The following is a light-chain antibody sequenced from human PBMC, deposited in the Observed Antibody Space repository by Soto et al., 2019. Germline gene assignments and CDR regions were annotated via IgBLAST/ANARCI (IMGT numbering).Light chain of an antibody. CDR2: DAS. CDR3: QQSSNWPLT. J-gene: IGKJ4*01. CDR1: QSVISY. V-gene: IGKV3-11*01. Sequence: EIVLTQSPATLSLSPGERATLSCRASQSVISYLTWYQQKPDHAPSLLIYDASNRATGIPARFSGSGSGTDFTLTISSLEPEDFAVYYCQQSSNWPLTFGRGTKVEIK.